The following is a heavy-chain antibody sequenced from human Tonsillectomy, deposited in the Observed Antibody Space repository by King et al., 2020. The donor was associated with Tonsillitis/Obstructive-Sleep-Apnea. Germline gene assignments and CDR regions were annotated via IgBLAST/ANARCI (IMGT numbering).Heavy chain of an antibody. CDR2: IPYDGSNK. CDR1: GFTFSTYS. J-gene: IGHJ4*02. V-gene: IGHV3-30*04. Sequence: VQLVESGGGVVQPGRSLRLSCAASGFTFSTYSMHWVRQAPGKGLEWVAVIPYDGSNKYYADSVKGRFTISRDNSKNTRYLQMNSLRAEDTAVYYCARETLSGSLWFGEPMDYWGQGTLVTVSS. D-gene: IGHD3-10*01. CDR3: ARETLSGSLWFGEPMDY.